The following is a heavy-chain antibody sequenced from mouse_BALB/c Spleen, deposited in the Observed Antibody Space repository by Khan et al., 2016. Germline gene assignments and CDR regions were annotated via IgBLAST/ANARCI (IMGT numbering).Heavy chain of an antibody. CDR1: GPNINDTY. CDR3: ARVARK. V-gene: IGHV14-3*02. J-gene: IGHJ2*01. D-gene: IGHD1-1*02. Sequence: VQLQQSGAELVKTGATVKLSCKASGPNINDTYMHWLKQWPEQGLEWIGRIDPQNGNNKYDPKFQGKATITADTSSNTAYLQLSRLTSEDTAFYYGARVARKWSQGTTLRVSS. CDR2: IDPQNGNN.